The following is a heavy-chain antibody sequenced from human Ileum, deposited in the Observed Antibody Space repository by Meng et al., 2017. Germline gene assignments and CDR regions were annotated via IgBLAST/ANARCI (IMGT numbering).Heavy chain of an antibody. D-gene: IGHD6-19*01. J-gene: IGHJ4*02. CDR3: ARGGSSGWLPDY. CDR2: ISTKTANP. CDR1: CYTFIDYA. Sequence: LHLVQYCFRLKTPGASVTFSYNDTCYTFIDYAIIWVRQAPGQGIQWVGWISTKTANPAYAQGFTGSFVFSLDTSVSTAYLQISSLKAEDTAVYYCARGGSSGWLPDYWGQGTLVTVSS. V-gene: IGHV7-4-1*02.